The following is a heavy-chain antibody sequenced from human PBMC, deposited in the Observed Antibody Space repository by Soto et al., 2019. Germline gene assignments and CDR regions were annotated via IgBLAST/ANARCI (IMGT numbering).Heavy chain of an antibody. CDR1: GYTFTSYA. V-gene: IGHV1-3*01. Sequence: ASVKVSCKASGYTFTSYAMHWVRQAPGQRLEWVGWINAGNGNTKYSQKFQGRVTITRDTSASTAYMELSSLRSEDTAVYYCARVSDYDFWSGYYFDYWGQGTLVTVSS. D-gene: IGHD3-3*01. CDR3: ARVSDYDFWSGYYFDY. J-gene: IGHJ4*02. CDR2: INAGNGNT.